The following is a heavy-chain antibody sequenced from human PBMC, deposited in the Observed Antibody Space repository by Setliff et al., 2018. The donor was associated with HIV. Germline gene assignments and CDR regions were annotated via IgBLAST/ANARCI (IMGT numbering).Heavy chain of an antibody. CDR1: GASFSGYY. Sequence: VYGASFSGYYWSWIRQPQGKGVEWIGEINLSRSTDYNPSLKSRVTISVDTSKNQFSLKLSSVTAADTAVYYCARAPGAYYYDSSGYPIGIRFDYWGQGTLVTVSS. CDR2: INLSRST. J-gene: IGHJ4*02. D-gene: IGHD3-22*01. V-gene: IGHV4-34*01. CDR3: ARAPGAYYYDSSGYPIGIRFDY.